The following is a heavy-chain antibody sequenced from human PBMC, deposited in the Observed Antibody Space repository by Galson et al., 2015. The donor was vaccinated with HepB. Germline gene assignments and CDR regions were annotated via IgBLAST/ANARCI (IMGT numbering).Heavy chain of an antibody. CDR3: AKDPYLYSALAGTLAGFDY. CDR1: GFTFSNYG. CDR2: ISYDGSNK. V-gene: IGHV3-30*18. Sequence: SLRLSCAASGFTFSNYGMHWVRQAPGKGLEWVAVISYDGSNKYYADSVKGRFTISRDNSKNTLYLQMNSLRAEDTALYYCAKDPYLYSALAGTLAGFDYCVQDSLVTVSS. D-gene: IGHD6-19*01. J-gene: IGHJ4*02.